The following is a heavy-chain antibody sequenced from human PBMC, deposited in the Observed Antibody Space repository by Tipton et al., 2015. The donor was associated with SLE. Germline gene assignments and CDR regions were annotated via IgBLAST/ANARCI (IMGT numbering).Heavy chain of an antibody. Sequence: TLSLTCTVSGASIKSGSYFWTWIRQPAGKGVECIGRMFSSGDTNYNPSLKSRLTMSVDTSKNQFSLTVNSVTAADTAVYYCARENVAAEGALDVWGQGTMVTVSS. J-gene: IGHJ3*01. V-gene: IGHV4-61*02. CDR3: ARENVAAEGALDV. CDR2: MFSSGDT. D-gene: IGHD6-13*01. CDR1: GASIKSGSYF.